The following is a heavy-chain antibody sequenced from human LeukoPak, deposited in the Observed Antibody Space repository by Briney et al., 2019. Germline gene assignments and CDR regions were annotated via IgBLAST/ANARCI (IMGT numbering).Heavy chain of an antibody. D-gene: IGHD3-10*01. CDR2: ISGSGGST. Sequence: GGSLRLSCAASGFTFSSYAMSWVRQAPGKGLEWVSAISGSGGSTYYADSVKGRFTISRDNSKNTLYLQMNSLRAEDTAVYYCAKDRDVVLLWFGDSKPQYDYRGQGTLVTVSS. CDR3: AKDRDVVLLWFGDSKPQYDY. V-gene: IGHV3-23*01. J-gene: IGHJ4*02. CDR1: GFTFSSYA.